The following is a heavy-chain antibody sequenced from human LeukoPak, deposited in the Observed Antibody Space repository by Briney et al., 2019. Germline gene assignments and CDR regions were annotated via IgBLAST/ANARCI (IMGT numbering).Heavy chain of an antibody. Sequence: GGSLRLSCAVSGFTVSYNYMSWVRQAPGKGLEWVSDIYGGGSTYNADSVKGRFTISRDNSKNTLYLQMNSLRAEDTAVYYCAKVAGRGYWGQGTLVTVSS. V-gene: IGHV3-53*01. CDR2: IYGGGST. J-gene: IGHJ4*02. CDR1: GFTVSYNY. CDR3: AKVAGRGY.